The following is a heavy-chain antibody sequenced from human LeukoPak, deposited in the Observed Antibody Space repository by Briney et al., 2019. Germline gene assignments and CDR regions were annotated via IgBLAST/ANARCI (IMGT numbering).Heavy chain of an antibody. CDR2: ISYDGSNK. V-gene: IGHV3-30*18. CDR3: AKDDYDSSGYYTGGDY. Sequence: GGSLRLSCAASGFTFSSYGMHWVRQAPGKGLEWVAVISYDGSNKYYADSVKGRFTISRDNSKNTLYLQMNSLRAEDTAVYYCAKDDYDSSGYYTGGDYWGQGTPVTVSS. CDR1: GFTFSSYG. J-gene: IGHJ4*02. D-gene: IGHD3-22*01.